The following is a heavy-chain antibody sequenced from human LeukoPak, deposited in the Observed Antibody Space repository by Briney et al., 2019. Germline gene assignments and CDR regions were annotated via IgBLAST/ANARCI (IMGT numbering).Heavy chain of an antibody. CDR1: GGSFSGYY. V-gene: IGHV4-34*01. Sequence: SETLSLTCAVYGGSFSGYYWSWIRQPPGKGLEWIGEIYHSGSTNYNPSLKSRVTISVDKSKNQFSLKLSSVTAADTAVYYCARESRGSGSYQYYFDYWGQGTLVTVSS. J-gene: IGHJ4*02. D-gene: IGHD3-10*01. CDR3: ARESRGSGSYQYYFDY. CDR2: IYHSGST.